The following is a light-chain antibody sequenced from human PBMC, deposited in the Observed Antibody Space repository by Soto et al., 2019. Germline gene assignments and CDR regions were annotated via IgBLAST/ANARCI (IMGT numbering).Light chain of an antibody. Sequence: EIVLTQSPGTLSLSPGERATLSCRASQSVSSSYLAWYQQKPGQAPRLLIYGASSRATGIPDRFSGSGSGTDFTLTISRLEPEDFATYYCQQYNSLWTLRQGTKVDLK. J-gene: IGKJ1*01. CDR1: QSVSSSY. CDR2: GAS. CDR3: QQYNSLWT. V-gene: IGKV3-20*01.